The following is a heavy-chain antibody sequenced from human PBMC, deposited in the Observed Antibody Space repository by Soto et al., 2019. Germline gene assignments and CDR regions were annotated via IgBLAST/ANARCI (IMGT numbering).Heavy chain of an antibody. J-gene: IGHJ6*02. CDR1: GYSFTSYG. V-gene: IGHV1-18*04. CDR3: ARDLTTTVTNNYYYGMDV. CDR2: ISAYNGNT. Sequence: PGESLKISCKGSGYSFTSYGISWVRQAPGQGLEWMGWISAYNGNTNYAQKLQGRVTMTTDTSTSRAYMELRSLRSDDKAVYYCARDLTTTVTNNYYYGMDVWGPGTTLTVS. D-gene: IGHD4-4*01.